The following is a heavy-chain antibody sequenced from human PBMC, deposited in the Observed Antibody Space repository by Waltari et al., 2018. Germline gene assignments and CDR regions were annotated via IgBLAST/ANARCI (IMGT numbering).Heavy chain of an antibody. CDR2: IKHDGSEK. CDR3: ARGGAYSGGDY. D-gene: IGHD2-15*01. J-gene: IGHJ4*02. Sequence: EVQLVESGGGLVQPGGSLRLSCAAAGFTFSSYWMTWVRQAPGKGLDWVAKIKHDGSEKDYVDSVKGRFTISRDNAKNSLYLQMNSLRAEDTAVFYCARGGAYSGGDYWGQGTLVTVSS. CDR1: GFTFSSYW. V-gene: IGHV3-7*01.